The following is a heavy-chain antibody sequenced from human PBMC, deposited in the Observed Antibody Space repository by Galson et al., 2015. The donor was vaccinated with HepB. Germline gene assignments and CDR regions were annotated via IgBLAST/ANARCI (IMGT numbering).Heavy chain of an antibody. D-gene: IGHD4-17*01. Sequence: SLRLSCAASGFTFSSYGMHWVRQAPGKGLEWVAVIWYDGSNKYYADSVKGRFTISRDNSKNTLYLQMNSLRAEDTAVYYCARGALGGEDAFDLWGQGTMVTASS. CDR1: GFTFSSYG. V-gene: IGHV3-33*01. J-gene: IGHJ3*01. CDR3: ARGALGGEDAFDL. CDR2: IWYDGSNK.